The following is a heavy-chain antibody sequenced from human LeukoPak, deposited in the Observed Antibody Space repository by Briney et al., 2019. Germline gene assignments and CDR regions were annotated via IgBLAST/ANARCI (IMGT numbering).Heavy chain of an antibody. Sequence: SETLSLTCTVSGGSISSYYWSWIRQPAGKGLEWIGYIYYSGSTNYNPSLKSRVTISVDTSKNQFSLKLSSVTAADTAVYYCARAFRSTGGRNWFDPWGQGTLVTVSS. V-gene: IGHV4-59*01. CDR2: IYYSGST. CDR1: GGSISSYY. D-gene: IGHD3-16*01. J-gene: IGHJ5*02. CDR3: ARAFRSTGGRNWFDP.